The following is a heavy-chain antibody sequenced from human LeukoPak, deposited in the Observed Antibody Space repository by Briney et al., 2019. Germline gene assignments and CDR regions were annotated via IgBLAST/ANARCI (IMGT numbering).Heavy chain of an antibody. CDR2: IKQDGSEK. V-gene: IGHV3-7*01. D-gene: IGHD5-24*01. J-gene: IGHJ2*01. Sequence: RGSLRLSCAASGFTFSSYWMNWVRQAPGKGLEWVANIKQDGSEKNYVDFVKGRFTISRDNAKNSLDLQMNSLRAEDTAVYYCARARGDGYQWYFDLWGRGTLVTVSS. CDR1: GFTFSSYW. CDR3: ARARGDGYQWYFDL.